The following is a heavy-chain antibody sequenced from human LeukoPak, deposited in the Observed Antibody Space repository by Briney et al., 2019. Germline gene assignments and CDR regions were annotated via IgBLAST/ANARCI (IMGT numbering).Heavy chain of an antibody. D-gene: IGHD6-6*01. V-gene: IGHV3-21*01. Sequence: GGSLRLSCAASGFTFSSYTIHWVRQAVGKRLEWVSSISALSTYIYYADSVKGRFTISRDNVEKSAYLELSGLTAHDTAIYYCARGGIAGRPVYYYYMDVWGKGTTVTVSS. CDR3: ARGGIAGRPVYYYYMDV. CDR2: ISALSTYI. J-gene: IGHJ6*03. CDR1: GFTFSSYT.